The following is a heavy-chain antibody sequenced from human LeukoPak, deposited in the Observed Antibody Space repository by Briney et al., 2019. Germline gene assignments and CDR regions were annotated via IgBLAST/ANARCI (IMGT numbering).Heavy chain of an antibody. D-gene: IGHD1-26*01. J-gene: IGHJ5*02. CDR3: ARDRGTYYALDP. CDR1: GGSISSSNW. V-gene: IGHV4-4*02. CDR2: FYHSGGT. Sequence: SETLSLTCAVSGGSISSSNWWSWVRQPPGKGLEWIGEFYHSGGTNYNPSLKSRVTISVDRSKNQFSLKLSSVTAADTAVYYCARDRGTYYALDPWGQGTLVTVSS.